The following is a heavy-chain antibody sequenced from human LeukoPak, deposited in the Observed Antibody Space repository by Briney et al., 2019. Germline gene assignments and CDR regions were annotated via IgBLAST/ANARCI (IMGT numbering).Heavy chain of an antibody. CDR1: GFTFSTYA. J-gene: IGHJ4*02. CDR3: AKDIKGLNGY. D-gene: IGHD2-8*01. Sequence: GGSLRLSCAASGFTFSTYAMSWVRQAPGKGLEWVAVISYDGSNKYYADSVKGRFTISRDNSKNTLYLQMNSLRAEDTAVYYCAKDIKGLNGYWGQGTLVTVSS. V-gene: IGHV3-30*18. CDR2: ISYDGSNK.